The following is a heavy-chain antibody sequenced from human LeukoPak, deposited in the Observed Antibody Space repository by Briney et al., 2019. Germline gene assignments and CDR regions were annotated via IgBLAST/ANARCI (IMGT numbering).Heavy chain of an antibody. CDR1: GFTFSSYA. V-gene: IGHV3-30-3*01. D-gene: IGHD4-11*01. CDR3: ARVQNSNYYYYYGMDV. Sequence: GGSLRLSCAASGFTFSSYAMHWVRQAPGKGLEWVAVISYDGSNKYYADSVKGRFTISRDNSKNTLYLQMNSLRAEDTAVYYCARVQNSNYYYYYGMDVWGQGTTVTVSS. J-gene: IGHJ6*02. CDR2: ISYDGSNK.